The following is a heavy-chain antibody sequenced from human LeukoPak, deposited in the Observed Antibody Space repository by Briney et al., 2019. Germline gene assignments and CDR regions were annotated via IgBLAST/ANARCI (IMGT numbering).Heavy chain of an antibody. D-gene: IGHD6-13*01. CDR1: GGTFSSYA. Sequence: ASVKVSCKASGGTFSSYAISWVRQAPGQGLEWMGGIIPIFGTANYAQKFQGRVTITADESTSTAYMELSSLRSEDTAVYYCARDKGSYVAGSIAAAGYYYYYGMDVWGKGTTVTVSS. J-gene: IGHJ6*04. CDR3: ARDKGSYVAGSIAAAGYYYYYGMDV. CDR2: IIPIFGTA. V-gene: IGHV1-69*13.